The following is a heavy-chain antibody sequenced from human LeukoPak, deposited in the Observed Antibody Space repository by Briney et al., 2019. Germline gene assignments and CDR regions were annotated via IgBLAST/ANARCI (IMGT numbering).Heavy chain of an antibody. J-gene: IGHJ4*02. CDR1: GYSFTSYW. CDR2: IYPGDSDT. D-gene: IGHD6-19*01. Sequence: GESLKISCKGSGYSFTSYWISCVRQMPGKGLEWMGIIYPGDSDTRYTPSFQGQVTTSADKSIRTAYLQWSSLKASDTAMYYCARRVAVAGTLWFDYWGQGPLVTVSS. V-gene: IGHV5-51*01. CDR3: ARRVAVAGTLWFDY.